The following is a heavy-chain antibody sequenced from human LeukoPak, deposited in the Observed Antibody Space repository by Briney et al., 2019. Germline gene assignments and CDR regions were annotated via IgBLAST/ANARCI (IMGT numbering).Heavy chain of an antibody. CDR2: IYTSGST. CDR1: GGSISSHY. J-gene: IGHJ3*02. CDR3: ARRDYDDAFDI. D-gene: IGHD3-16*01. V-gene: IGHV4-4*09. Sequence: SETLSLTCTVSGGSISSHYWSWIRQPPGKGLEWIGYIYTSGSTNYNPSLKSRVTISVDTSKNQFSLKLSSVTAADTAVYYCARRDYDDAFDIWGQGTMVTVSS.